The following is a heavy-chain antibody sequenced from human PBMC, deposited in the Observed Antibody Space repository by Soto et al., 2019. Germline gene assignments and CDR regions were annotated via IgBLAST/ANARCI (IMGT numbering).Heavy chain of an antibody. CDR2: IYPGDSDT. J-gene: IGHJ3*02. CDR3: ARQRLWLEDLDAFDI. CDR1: GYSFTSYW. D-gene: IGHD6-19*01. Sequence: PXXSLKICWKGSGYSFTSYWIVWVRQMPGKGLEWMGIIYPGDSDTRYSPSFQGQVTISADKSISTAYLQWSSLKASDTAMYYCARQRLWLEDLDAFDIWGQGTMVTV. V-gene: IGHV5-51*01.